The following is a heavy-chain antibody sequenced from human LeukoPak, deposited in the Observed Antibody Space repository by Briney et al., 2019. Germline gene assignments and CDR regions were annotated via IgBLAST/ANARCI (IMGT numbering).Heavy chain of an antibody. CDR2: FIPIFGTA. J-gene: IGHJ4*02. CDR1: GGTFSSYA. D-gene: IGHD2-21*02. V-gene: IGHV1-69*05. Sequence: ASVKVSCKASGGTFSSYAISWVRQSPGQGLEWMGRFIPIFGTANYAQKFQDRVTTTTDESTSTAYMELSSLRSEDTAVYYCARGVYCGGDCYLYFDYWGQGTLVTVSS. CDR3: ARGVYCGGDCYLYFDY.